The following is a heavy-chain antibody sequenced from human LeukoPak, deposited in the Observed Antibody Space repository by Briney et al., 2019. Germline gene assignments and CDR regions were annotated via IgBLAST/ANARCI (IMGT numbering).Heavy chain of an antibody. Sequence: GGCLRLSCAASGISVSIFWMSWVRQAPGKGLEWVANIKQDGSVKNYVDSVKGRFTISRDNANNSLYLQMNSLRVEDTAVYCARDVSGSLDYWGQGTLITVSS. J-gene: IGHJ4*02. CDR3: ARDVSGSLDY. D-gene: IGHD1-26*01. CDR2: IKQDGSVK. V-gene: IGHV3-7*01. CDR1: GISVSIFW.